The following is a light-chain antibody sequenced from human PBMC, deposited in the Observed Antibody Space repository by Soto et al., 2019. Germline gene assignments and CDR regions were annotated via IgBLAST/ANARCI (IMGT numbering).Light chain of an antibody. V-gene: IGKV3-11*01. CDR2: DAS. CDR3: QQRSNWPLT. Sequence: EIVLTQSPATLSLSPGERATLSCRASQSVSSCLAWYQQKPGQAPRLLIYDASNRATGIPARFSGSGSGTDFTLNISSLEPEDFAVYYCQQRSNWPLTFGGGTKVEIK. J-gene: IGKJ4*01. CDR1: QSVSSC.